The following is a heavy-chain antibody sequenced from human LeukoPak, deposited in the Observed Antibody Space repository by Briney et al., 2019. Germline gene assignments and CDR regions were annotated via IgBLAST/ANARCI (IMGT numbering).Heavy chain of an antibody. J-gene: IGHJ4*02. V-gene: IGHV3-23*01. Sequence: GGSLRLSFPSTGFTFISYGMSGVRQAASKELAWVSAISGSGGSTYYADSVKGRFTISRDNSKNTLYLQMNSLRAEDTAVYYCAKPYDILTGYYRVPFDYWGQGTLVTVSS. CDR2: ISGSGGST. CDR1: GFTFISYG. CDR3: AKPYDILTGYYRVPFDY. D-gene: IGHD3-9*01.